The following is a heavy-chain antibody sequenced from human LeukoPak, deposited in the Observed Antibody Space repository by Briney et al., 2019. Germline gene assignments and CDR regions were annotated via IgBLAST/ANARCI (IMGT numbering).Heavy chain of an antibody. CDR2: IHRSSNTI. Sequence: GSLRLSCAASGFTLSTASMNWVRQAPGKGLEWISYIHRSSNTIYYADSVKGRFTISRDNAKNSLYLQMNSLRAEDTAVYFCADNLSRWGQGTLVTVSS. V-gene: IGHV3-48*04. CDR1: GFTLSTAS. J-gene: IGHJ4*02. D-gene: IGHD1-1*01. CDR3: ADNLSR.